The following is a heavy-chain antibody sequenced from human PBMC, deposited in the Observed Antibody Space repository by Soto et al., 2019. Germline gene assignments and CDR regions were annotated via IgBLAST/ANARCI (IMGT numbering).Heavy chain of an antibody. V-gene: IGHV3-30*18. Sequence: LRLSCAASGFTFSSYGMHWVRQAPGKGLEWVAVISYDGSNKYYADSVKGRFTISRDNSKNTLYLQMNSLRAEDTAVYYCAKDPSGSYYYWFDPWGQGTLVTVSS. CDR3: AKDPSGSYYYWFDP. J-gene: IGHJ5*02. CDR2: ISYDGSNK. D-gene: IGHD1-26*01. CDR1: GFTFSSYG.